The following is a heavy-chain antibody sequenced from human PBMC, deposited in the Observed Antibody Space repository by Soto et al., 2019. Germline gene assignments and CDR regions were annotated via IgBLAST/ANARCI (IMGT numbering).Heavy chain of an antibody. D-gene: IGHD3-22*01. CDR3: VRGVDYYDSSGYYYGGY. Sequence: GGSLRLSCAASGFTFRSYGMHWVRQAPGKGLERVAVISYDGSNKYYADSVKGRFTISRDNSKNTLYLQMNSLRAEDRAVYYCVRGVDYYDSSGYYYGGYWGQGTLVTVSS. CDR2: ISYDGSNK. J-gene: IGHJ4*02. V-gene: IGHV3-30*03. CDR1: GFTFRSYG.